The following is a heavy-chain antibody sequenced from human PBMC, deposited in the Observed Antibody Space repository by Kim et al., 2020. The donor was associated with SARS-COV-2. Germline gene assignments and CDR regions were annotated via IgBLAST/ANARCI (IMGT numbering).Heavy chain of an antibody. J-gene: IGHJ4*02. CDR3: TKDKLPGGADE. CDR2: NV. V-gene: IGHV3-9*01. Sequence: NVGDADTVKGRFAISRDNAKNSVYLQMNSRRAEDTALYYCTKDKLPGGADEWGRGTLVTVSS. D-gene: IGHD2-15*01.